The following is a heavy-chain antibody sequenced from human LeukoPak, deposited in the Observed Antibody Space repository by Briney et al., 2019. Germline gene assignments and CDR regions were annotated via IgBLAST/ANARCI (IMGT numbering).Heavy chain of an antibody. CDR1: GGSISSTGHY. CDR2: IYSNGNT. D-gene: IGHD4-17*01. J-gene: IGHJ4*02. V-gene: IGHV4-39*07. CDR3: ARSATVTTGYFDY. Sequence: SETPSLTCSVSGGSISSTGHYWGWIRQSPEKGLDWIGSIYSNGNTYYNPSVKSRVTMSVDTSKNQFSLKLTSMTAAETAVYYCARSATVTTGYFDYWGQGALVTVSS.